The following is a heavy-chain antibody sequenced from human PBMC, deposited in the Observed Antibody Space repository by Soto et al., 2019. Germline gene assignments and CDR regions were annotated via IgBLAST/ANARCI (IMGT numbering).Heavy chain of an antibody. CDR3: AKEFCSGGSCYSGTDY. CDR1: GFTFSSYA. V-gene: IGHV3-23*01. CDR2: ISGSGGGT. D-gene: IGHD2-15*01. J-gene: IGHJ4*02. Sequence: PGGSLRLSCAASGFTFSSYAMSWVRQAPGKGLEWVSAISGSGGGTYYADSVKGRFTISRDNSKNTLYLQMNSLRAEDTAVYYCAKEFCSGGSCYSGTDYWGQGTLVTVSS.